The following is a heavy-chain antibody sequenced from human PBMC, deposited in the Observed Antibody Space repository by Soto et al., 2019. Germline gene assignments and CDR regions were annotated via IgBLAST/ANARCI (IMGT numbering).Heavy chain of an antibody. V-gene: IGHV1-69*13. J-gene: IGHJ4*02. D-gene: IGHD2-15*01. CDR1: GGTFSSYA. Sequence: SVKVSCKASGGTFSSYAISWVRQAPGQGLEWMGGIIPIFGTANYAQKFQGRVTITADESTSTAYMELSSLRAEDTAVYYCARDGYCSGGSCYALVYWGQGTLVTVSS. CDR3: ARDGYCSGGSCYALVY. CDR2: IIPIFGTA.